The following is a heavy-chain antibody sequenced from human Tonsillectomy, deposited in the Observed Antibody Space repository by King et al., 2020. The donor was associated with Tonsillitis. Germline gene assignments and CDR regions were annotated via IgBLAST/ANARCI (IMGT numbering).Heavy chain of an antibody. CDR3: AIFGSIAGRRDY. CDR1: GFTFSHHA. V-gene: IGHV3-30*02. Sequence: VQLVESGGGVVQPGGSLRLSCAASGFTFSHHALHWVRQAPGKGLEWVTYIRFDGSNEYYVDSVKGRFTISRDYSRNTLYLQMNSLRTEDTAVFYCAIFGSIAGRRDYWGQGPLVRVPS. J-gene: IGHJ4*02. D-gene: IGHD6-6*01. CDR2: IRFDGSNE.